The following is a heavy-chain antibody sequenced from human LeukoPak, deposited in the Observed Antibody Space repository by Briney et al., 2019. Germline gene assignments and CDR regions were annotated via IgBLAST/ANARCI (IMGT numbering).Heavy chain of an antibody. V-gene: IGHV4-31*03. D-gene: IGHD1-1*01. J-gene: IGHJ4*02. CDR1: GGSISSGGYY. Sequence: SETLSLTCTVSGGSISSGGYYWSWIRQPPGKGREWIGYIYYSGRTYYNPSLKSRVTISVDTSKNQFSQKLSSVTAADTAVYYCARLNHWNFNYWGQGTLVTVSS. CDR3: ARLNHWNFNY. CDR2: IYYSGRT.